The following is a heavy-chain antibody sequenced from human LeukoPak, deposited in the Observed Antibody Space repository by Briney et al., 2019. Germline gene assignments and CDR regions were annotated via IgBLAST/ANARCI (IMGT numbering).Heavy chain of an antibody. J-gene: IGHJ4*02. CDR2: INSVGGTT. Sequence: GGSLRLSCAASRLTFNSYGMNWFRQVPGKGLEWISYINSVGGTTFYADSVKGRFTITRDNANNTLYLQMNSLRAEDTAVYYCARSLKTFDYWGQGTLVTVSS. V-gene: IGHV3-48*04. CDR1: RLTFNSYG. CDR3: ARSLKTFDY.